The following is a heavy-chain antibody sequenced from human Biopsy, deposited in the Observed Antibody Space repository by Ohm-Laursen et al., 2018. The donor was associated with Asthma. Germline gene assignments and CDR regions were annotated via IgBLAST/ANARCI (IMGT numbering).Heavy chain of an antibody. CDR1: GASIKTDDHY. J-gene: IGHJ5*02. D-gene: IGHD6-19*01. CDR3: ARASVAASSNWFDP. Sequence: TLSLTCTVSGASIKTDDHYWSWLRQPPGKGLEWFGFIHYSGSTSYNPPLKGGVTISVDTSKNQFSLKLSSVTAADTAVYYCARASVAASSNWFDPWGQGILVTVSS. V-gene: IGHV4-30-4*01. CDR2: IHYSGST.